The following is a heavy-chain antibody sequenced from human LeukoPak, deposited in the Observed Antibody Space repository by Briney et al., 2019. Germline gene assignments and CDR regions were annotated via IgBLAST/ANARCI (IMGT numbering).Heavy chain of an antibody. J-gene: IGHJ4*02. CDR3: ARGLFYYDSSGYYGY. D-gene: IGHD3-22*01. Sequence: SETLSLTCAVYGGSFSGYYWSWIRQPPGKGLEWIGEINHSGSTNYNPSLKSRVTISLDTSKNQFSLKLSSVTAADTAVYYCARGLFYYDSSGYYGYWGQGTLVTVSS. V-gene: IGHV4-34*01. CDR2: INHSGST. CDR1: GGSFSGYY.